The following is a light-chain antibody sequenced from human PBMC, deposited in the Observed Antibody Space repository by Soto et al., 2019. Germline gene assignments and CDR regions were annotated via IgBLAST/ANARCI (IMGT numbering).Light chain of an antibody. CDR1: QDISKY. V-gene: IGKV1-33*01. Sequence: DIQMTQSASSLPASVGDTVTISCQASQDISKYLNWIQQKPGKAPKLLIYDVFNVETGVPSRFSRRRSGTDFTLIISNLQPEDFATYYCQQYDQLPITFGGGTKVDI. CDR3: QQYDQLPIT. J-gene: IGKJ4*01. CDR2: DVF.